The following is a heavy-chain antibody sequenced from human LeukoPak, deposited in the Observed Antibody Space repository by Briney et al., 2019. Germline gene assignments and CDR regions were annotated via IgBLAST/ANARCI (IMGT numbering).Heavy chain of an antibody. J-gene: IGHJ4*02. D-gene: IGHD2-15*01. Sequence: GASVKVSCKASGYTFTSYDINWVRQATGQGLEWMGWVNPNSGHTGFAQKFQGRVSMTSNTSISTAYMEVRSLRSEDTAVYYCARGAPGSSCSGGSGPYFDYWGQGTLVSVS. CDR2: VNPNSGHT. CDR3: ARGAPGSSCSGGSGPYFDY. CDR1: GYTFTSYD. V-gene: IGHV1-8*01.